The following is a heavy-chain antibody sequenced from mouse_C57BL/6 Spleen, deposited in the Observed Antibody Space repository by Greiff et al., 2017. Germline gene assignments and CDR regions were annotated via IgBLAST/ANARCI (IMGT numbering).Heavy chain of an antibody. CDR2: IDPSDSYT. CDR1: GYTFTSYW. J-gene: IGHJ3*01. Sequence: QVQLQQPGAELVKPGASVKLSCKASGYTFTSYWMQWVKQRPGQGLEWIGEIDPSDSYTNYNQKFKGKATLTVDTSSSTAYLQHSSRTSEDSAVYYWARRQLRFSWFAYWGQGTLVTVSA. CDR3: ARRQLRFSWFAY. V-gene: IGHV1-50*01. D-gene: IGHD3-2*02.